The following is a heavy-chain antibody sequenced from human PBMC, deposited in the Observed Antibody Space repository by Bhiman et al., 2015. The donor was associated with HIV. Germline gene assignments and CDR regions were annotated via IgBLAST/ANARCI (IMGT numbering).Heavy chain of an antibody. V-gene: IGHV3-7*05. CDR3: ARDGKWLTG. Sequence: EVQLVESGEAWSSLGGPVRLSCAASGFTFSSYWMNWVRQAPGKGLEWMADIKQDGSEKYYVDSVKGRFTISRDNAKNSLYLQMNSLRAEDTAVYYCARDGKWLTGWGQGTLVTVSS. J-gene: IGHJ4*02. D-gene: IGHD6-19*01. CDR2: IKQDGSEK. CDR1: GFTFSSYW.